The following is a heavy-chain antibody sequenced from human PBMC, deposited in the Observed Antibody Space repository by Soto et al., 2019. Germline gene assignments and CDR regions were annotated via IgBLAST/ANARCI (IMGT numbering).Heavy chain of an antibody. J-gene: IGHJ6*04. V-gene: IGHV4-4*07. D-gene: IGHD2-2*01. Sequence: SQTLCLTCTLGAGCISSDSWSSIRQPAGKSLEWIGRIYPSGSTNYNPSLRSRVTMSVDTSKNPYSLKLTSVTAADTCVYYSARRGLLPAAHLLYYYGMDVWRKGPTVTVSS. CDR2: IYPSGST. CDR3: ARRGLLPAAHLLYYYGMDV. CDR1: AGCISSDS.